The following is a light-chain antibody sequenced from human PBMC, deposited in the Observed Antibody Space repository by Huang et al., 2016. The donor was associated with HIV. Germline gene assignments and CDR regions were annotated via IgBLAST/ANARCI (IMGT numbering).Light chain of an antibody. J-gene: IGKJ2*01. CDR1: QDIRKY. CDR2: DAS. CDR3: QQSDSLPYT. V-gene: IGKV1-33*01. Sequence: DIQMTQSPSSLSASVGDRVTITCQASQDIRKYLNWYQQKPGKAPNLLIYDASNLQTGVPSRFGGGGSGTDFTVTISSLQPEDIATYYCQQSDSLPYTFGQGTKLEIK.